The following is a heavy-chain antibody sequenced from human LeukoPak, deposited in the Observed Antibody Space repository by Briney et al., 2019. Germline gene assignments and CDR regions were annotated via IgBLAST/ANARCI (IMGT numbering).Heavy chain of an antibody. V-gene: IGHV4-4*07. Sequence: SETLSLTCTVSGGSISSYYWSWIRQPAGKGLEWIGRIYTSGSTNYNPSLKSRVTISLDTSKNQFSLTLRSVTAADTAVYYCAREMTSGWLGNQDYWGQGILVTVSS. D-gene: IGHD6-19*01. CDR1: GGSISSYY. J-gene: IGHJ4*02. CDR2: IYTSGST. CDR3: AREMTSGWLGNQDY.